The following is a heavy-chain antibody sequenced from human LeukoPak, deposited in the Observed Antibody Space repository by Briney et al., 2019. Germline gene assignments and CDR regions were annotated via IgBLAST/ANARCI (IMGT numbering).Heavy chain of an antibody. J-gene: IGHJ4*02. CDR1: GFTFSSYE. Sequence: PGGSLRLSCAASGFTFSSYEMNWVRQAPGKGLEWVSVISGSGDSTHYADSVKGRFTISRDNSKNTLYLEMNSLRAEDTAVYYCALDFTVGASREEDYWGQGTLVTVSS. D-gene: IGHD1-26*01. CDR3: ALDFTVGASREEDY. CDR2: ISGSGDST. V-gene: IGHV3-23*01.